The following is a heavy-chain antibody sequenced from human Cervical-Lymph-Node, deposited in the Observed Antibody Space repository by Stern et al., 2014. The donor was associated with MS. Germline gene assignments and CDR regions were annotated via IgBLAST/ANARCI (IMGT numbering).Heavy chain of an antibody. J-gene: IGHJ4*02. CDR1: GDTFATYA. Sequence: QVQLVQSGAVVKKPGSSVRVSCEASGDTFATYAITWVRQAPGQGLEWMGGIIPFFGTTDYAQNFQGRVTITADLSTNTAYMDLSSLRSDDTAVYYCARYMAGDGVDVYYFDSWGQGTLVTVAS. CDR2: IIPFFGTT. V-gene: IGHV1-69*01. CDR3: ARYMAGDGVDVYYFDS. D-gene: IGHD2-21*01.